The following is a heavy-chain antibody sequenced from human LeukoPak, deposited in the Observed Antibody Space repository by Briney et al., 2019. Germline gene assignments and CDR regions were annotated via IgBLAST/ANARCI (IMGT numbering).Heavy chain of an antibody. CDR2: IYPGDSDT. V-gene: IGHV5-51*01. CDR1: GYTFSSYW. Sequence: GESLKISCKGSGYTFSSYWIGWVRQMPGKGLEWMGIIYPGDSDTRYSPSLQGQVTISVDTSIGTAYLQWSSLKASDTAIYYCARQNDFRLDHWGQGTLVTVSS. J-gene: IGHJ4*02. D-gene: IGHD3-3*01. CDR3: ARQNDFRLDH.